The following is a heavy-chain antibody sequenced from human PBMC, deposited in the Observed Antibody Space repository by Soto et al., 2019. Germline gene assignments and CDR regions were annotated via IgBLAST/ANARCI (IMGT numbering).Heavy chain of an antibody. D-gene: IGHD3-16*01. CDR2: ITGHGHST. CDR3: AKDLIWGQCDY. J-gene: IGHJ4*02. V-gene: IGHV3-64D*06. CDR1: GFTFRGYA. Sequence: PGGSLILSCAASGFTFRGYAMSWVRQAPGKGLEYISAITGHGHSTYYADSVKGRFTISRDNSKNTLSLQMSSLRGDDTAVYYCAKDLIWGQCDYWGQGALVTVSS.